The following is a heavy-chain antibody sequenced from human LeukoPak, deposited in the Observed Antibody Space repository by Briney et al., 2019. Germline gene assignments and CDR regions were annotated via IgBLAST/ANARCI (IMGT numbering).Heavy chain of an antibody. Sequence: GGSLRLSCAASGFTFSSYSMNWVRQAPGKGLEWVSSISSSSYIYYADSVKGRFTISRDNAKNSLYLQMNSLRAEDTAVYYCARDNDFWSGSYYMDVWGKGTTVTVSS. CDR1: GFTFSSYS. D-gene: IGHD3-3*01. CDR3: ARDNDFWSGSYYMDV. V-gene: IGHV3-21*01. J-gene: IGHJ6*03. CDR2: ISSSSYI.